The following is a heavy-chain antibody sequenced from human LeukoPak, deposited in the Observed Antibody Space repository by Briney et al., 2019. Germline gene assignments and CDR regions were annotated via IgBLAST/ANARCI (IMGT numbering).Heavy chain of an antibody. CDR2: IWYDGSNK. CDR1: GFTFSSYG. V-gene: IGHV3-33*01. D-gene: IGHD3-16*01. Sequence: GGSLRLSCAASGFTFSSYGMHWVRQAPGKGLEWVAVIWYDGSNKYYADSVKGRFTISRDNSKNTLYLQMNSLRAEDTAVYYCARDVWGTYEAPLDYYYGMDVWGQGTTVTVSS. J-gene: IGHJ6*02. CDR3: ARDVWGTYEAPLDYYYGMDV.